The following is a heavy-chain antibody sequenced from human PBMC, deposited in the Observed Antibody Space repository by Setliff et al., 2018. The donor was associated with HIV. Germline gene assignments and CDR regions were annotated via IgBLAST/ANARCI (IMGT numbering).Heavy chain of an antibody. CDR3: ARVVLKMRSGSYYMLYAFDI. V-gene: IGHV1-69*05. D-gene: IGHD1-26*01. Sequence: PRPQVKVSCKASGYSFINSGISWVRQAPGQGLEWMGGIIPILGIANYAQKFQGRVTITTDESTSTAYMELSSLRSEDTAVHYCARVVLKMRSGSYYMLYAFDIWGQGTMVTVSS. CDR1: GYSFINSG. CDR2: IIPILGIA. J-gene: IGHJ3*02.